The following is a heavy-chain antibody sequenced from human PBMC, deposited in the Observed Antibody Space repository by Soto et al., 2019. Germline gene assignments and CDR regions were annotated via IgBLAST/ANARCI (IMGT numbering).Heavy chain of an antibody. Sequence: EVQLLESGGGLIQPGGSLRLSCAASGFNFDTYSMSRFTMSWVRQAPGKGLEWVSSISGSGAKAYYTESVKGRFIISRDNSNNMVYLQMNSLSAEDTAYYYCGKDRGGFAGGWEYFDYWGQGALVTVSS. V-gene: IGHV3-23*01. J-gene: IGHJ4*02. CDR3: GKDRGGFAGGWEYFDY. D-gene: IGHD6-19*01. CDR1: GFNFDTYSMSRFT. CDR2: ISGSGAKA.